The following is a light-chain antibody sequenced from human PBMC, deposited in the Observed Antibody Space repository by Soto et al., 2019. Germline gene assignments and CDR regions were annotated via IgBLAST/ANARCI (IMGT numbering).Light chain of an antibody. V-gene: IGKV1-33*01. Sequence: DIQMTQSPSSLSASVGDRVTITCQASQDITNSLNWYQQKPGQAPKVLIYAASNLETGVPSRFSGSGSATDFTLTINSLQAEDVATYYWQQYHYLWTLGQGTKVEI. CDR3: QQYHYLWT. CDR1: QDITNS. J-gene: IGKJ1*01. CDR2: AAS.